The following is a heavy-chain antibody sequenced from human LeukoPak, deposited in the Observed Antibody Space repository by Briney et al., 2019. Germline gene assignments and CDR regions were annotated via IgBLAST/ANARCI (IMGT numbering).Heavy chain of an antibody. Sequence: PSETLSLTCTVSGGSISSGGYYWSWIRQHPGKGLEWIGYIYYSGTTYYNPSLKSRVIISVDTSKNQFSLKLSSVTAADTAIYYCARNRAGTDLDYWGQGTLVTVSS. CDR3: ARNRAGTDLDY. D-gene: IGHD6-19*01. CDR2: IYYSGTT. J-gene: IGHJ4*02. CDR1: GGSISSGGYY. V-gene: IGHV4-31*03.